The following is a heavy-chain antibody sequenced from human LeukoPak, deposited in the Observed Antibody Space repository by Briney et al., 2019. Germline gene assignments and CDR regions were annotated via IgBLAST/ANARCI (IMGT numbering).Heavy chain of an antibody. J-gene: IGHJ4*02. Sequence: GESLKISCAASGLTFSSYGMHWVRQAPGKGLEWVAVIWYDGSNKYYADSVKGRFTISRDNSKNTLYLQMNSQRAEDTAVYYCAKGAYYYDSSGYLGLDYWGQGTLVNVS. D-gene: IGHD3-22*01. V-gene: IGHV3-33*06. CDR2: IWYDGSNK. CDR3: AKGAYYYDSSGYLGLDY. CDR1: GLTFSSYG.